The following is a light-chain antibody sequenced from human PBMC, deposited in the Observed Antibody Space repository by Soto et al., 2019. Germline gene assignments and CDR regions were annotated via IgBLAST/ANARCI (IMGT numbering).Light chain of an antibody. CDR2: DAS. J-gene: IGKJ1*01. V-gene: IGKV1-5*01. Sequence: DIHMTQSPSTLSASVGDRVTITCRASQSISSWLAWYQQKPGKAPKLLIYDASSLESGVPSRFSGSGSGTEFTLTISSLQPDDFATYYCKQYNSYSRTFXQGTTVDI. CDR3: KQYNSYSRT. CDR1: QSISSW.